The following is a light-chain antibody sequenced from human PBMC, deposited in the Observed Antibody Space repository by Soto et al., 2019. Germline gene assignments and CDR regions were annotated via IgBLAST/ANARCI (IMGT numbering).Light chain of an antibody. Sequence: ESVLTQSPDTVSLSPGERVTLSCRASQSVRSSYLAWYQQKPGQAPRLLIYGASSRATGIPDRFSGSGSGTDFTLTISRLEPEDSAVYYCQQYGSSLQTFGQGTRWIS. CDR1: QSVRSSY. J-gene: IGKJ1*01. V-gene: IGKV3-20*01. CDR3: QQYGSSLQT. CDR2: GAS.